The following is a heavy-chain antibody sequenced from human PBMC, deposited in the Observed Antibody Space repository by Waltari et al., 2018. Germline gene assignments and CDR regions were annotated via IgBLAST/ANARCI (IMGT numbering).Heavy chain of an antibody. CDR1: GFTFGSFG. J-gene: IGHJ5*02. CDR3: VRGSRYTPSDL. Sequence: VQLVESGGGVVQPGGSLSLSCEAFGFTFGSFGMHWVRQGPGKGPEWVALIWDDEGRTYYADSVKGRFTVFSDKPKDTINLQMNRLRAEDTAVYYCVRGSRYTPSDLWGQGTLVTVSA. V-gene: IGHV3-33*01. D-gene: IGHD3-16*02. CDR2: IWDDEGRT.